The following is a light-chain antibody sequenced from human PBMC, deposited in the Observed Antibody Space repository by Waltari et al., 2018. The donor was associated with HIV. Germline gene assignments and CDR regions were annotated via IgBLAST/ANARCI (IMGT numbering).Light chain of an antibody. CDR2: ISY. CDR3: AAWDDRVSGLV. Sequence: QSVLTQPPSASGTPGQTVTISCSGSSSNIASHSVDWYQHVPGTAPKPLIHISYQRPSWVSGRLSGYRSGTSASLTISGLQSEDEADYYCAAWDDRVSGLVFGGGTKLTVL. CDR1: SSNIASHS. V-gene: IGLV1-44*01. J-gene: IGLJ3*02.